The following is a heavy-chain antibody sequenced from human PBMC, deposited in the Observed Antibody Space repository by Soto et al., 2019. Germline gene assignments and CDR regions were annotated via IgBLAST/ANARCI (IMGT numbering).Heavy chain of an antibody. J-gene: IGHJ4*02. CDR3: ARAPQFYDFWSGYYRSGDLKLYFDS. CDR1: GFTFSTYW. D-gene: IGHD3-3*01. V-gene: IGHV3-7*03. Sequence: EVQVVESGGGLVQPGGSLRLSCTASGFTFSTYWMTWVRQAPGKGLEWVANINQDGSEKYYADSVKDRFTISRDNTKNSLYLQMNSLRVEDTAVYYCARAPQFYDFWSGYYRSGDLKLYFDSWGQGTLVTVSS. CDR2: INQDGSEK.